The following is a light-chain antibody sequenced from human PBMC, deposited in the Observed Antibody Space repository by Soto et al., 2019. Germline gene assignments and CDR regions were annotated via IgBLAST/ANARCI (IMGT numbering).Light chain of an antibody. J-gene: IGKJ1*01. V-gene: IGKV3-20*01. CDR1: QSVGTY. Sequence: EIVLTQSPATLSLSPGERATLSCRASQSVGTYLGWYQQKPGQAPRLLIYGASSRATGIPDRFSGSGSGTDFTLTISRLEPEDFAVYYCQQYGSSPQTFGQGTKVDIK. CDR3: QQYGSSPQT. CDR2: GAS.